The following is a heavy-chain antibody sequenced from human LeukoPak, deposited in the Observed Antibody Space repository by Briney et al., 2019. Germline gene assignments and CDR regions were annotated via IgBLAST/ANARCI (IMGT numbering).Heavy chain of an antibody. V-gene: IGHV3-23*01. Sequence: PGGSLRLSCAASGFTLSSYAMSWVRQAPGKGLEWVSGITTSGGRTYYADSVKGRFTISRDNSKNTLYLQMNSLRVEDTAVYYCARDWGISHWGQGTLVTVSS. J-gene: IGHJ4*02. CDR1: GFTLSSYA. D-gene: IGHD3-16*01. CDR3: ARDWGISH. CDR2: ITTSGGRT.